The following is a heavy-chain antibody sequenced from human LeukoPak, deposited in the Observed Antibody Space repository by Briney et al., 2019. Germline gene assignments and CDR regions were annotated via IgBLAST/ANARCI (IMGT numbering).Heavy chain of an antibody. CDR1: GFTFSSYS. Sequence: GGSLRLSCAASGFTFSSYSMNWVRQAPGKGLEWVSSISSSSSYIYYADSVKGRFTISRDNAKNSLYLQMNSLRVEDTAIYCCTRVPYGDYWSSDYWGQGTLVTVSS. J-gene: IGHJ4*02. D-gene: IGHD4-17*01. CDR3: TRVPYGDYWSSDY. V-gene: IGHV3-21*03. CDR2: ISSSSSYI.